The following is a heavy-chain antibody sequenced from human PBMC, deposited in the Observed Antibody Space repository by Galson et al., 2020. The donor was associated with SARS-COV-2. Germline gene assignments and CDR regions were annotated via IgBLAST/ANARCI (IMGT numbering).Heavy chain of an antibody. D-gene: IGHD2-15*01. J-gene: IGHJ5*02. CDR1: GGSVSSNTYY. CDR3: VRDPGYCTGGSCHSFGWFDP. Sequence: SETLSLTRTVSGGSVSSNTYYWGWIRQPPGKGLEWIGSIYYGGNTYYNPSLKSRVTLSVDTSKDQFSLKLTSVIAADTAVYYCVRDPGYCTGGSCHSFGWFDPWGQGTLVTVSS. CDR2: IYYGGNT. V-gene: IGHV4-39*07.